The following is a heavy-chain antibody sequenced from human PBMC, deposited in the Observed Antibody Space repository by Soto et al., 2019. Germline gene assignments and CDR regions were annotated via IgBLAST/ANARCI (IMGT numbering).Heavy chain of an antibody. CDR3: ARGGGYYGSGTYPFDY. CDR1: GYTFSNYG. V-gene: IGHV1-18*01. J-gene: IGHJ4*02. CDR2: ISVYSYNT. D-gene: IGHD3-10*01. Sequence: QVQLVQSGAEVKKPGASVKVSCKTSGYTFSNYGIAWVRQAPGQGLEWMGWISVYSYNTNYAQKLQGGVTMTRDISTSTAYMELRSLISDDTAVYYCARGGGYYGSGTYPFDYWGQGTLVTVSS.